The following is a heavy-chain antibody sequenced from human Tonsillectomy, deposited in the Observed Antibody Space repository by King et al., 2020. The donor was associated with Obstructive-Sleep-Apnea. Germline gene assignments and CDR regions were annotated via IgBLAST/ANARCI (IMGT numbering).Heavy chain of an antibody. CDR2: ISGSGGST. Sequence: EVQLVESGGGLVQPGGSLRLSCAASGFTFSSYAMSWVRQALGKGLEWVSGISGSGGSTYYADSVKGRFTISRDNSKNTLYLQINSLRAEDTAVYYCAKIWNDAWLSYSYYGMDVWGQGTTVTVSS. V-gene: IGHV3-23*04. J-gene: IGHJ6*02. CDR3: AKIWNDAWLSYSYYGMDV. CDR1: GFTFSSYA. D-gene: IGHD1-1*01.